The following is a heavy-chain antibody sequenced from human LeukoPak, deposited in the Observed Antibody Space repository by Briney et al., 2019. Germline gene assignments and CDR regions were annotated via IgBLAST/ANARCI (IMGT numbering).Heavy chain of an antibody. V-gene: IGHV3-74*01. CDR1: GYTFSSYW. CDR2: ITSDGTST. J-gene: IGHJ4*02. Sequence: GRSLRLSCAASGYTFSSYWMHWVRQAPGKRLVWVSRITSDGTSTSHADSVKGRFTTSRDNAQNTLYLQMNSLRAEDTAVYYCARGASTYSDYWGQGALVTVSS. CDR3: ARGASTYSDY.